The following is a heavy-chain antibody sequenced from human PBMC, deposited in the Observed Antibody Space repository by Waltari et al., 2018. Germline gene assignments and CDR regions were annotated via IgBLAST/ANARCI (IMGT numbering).Heavy chain of an antibody. CDR3: ARDHYYSKDV. V-gene: IGHV3-74*01. Sequence: VQLVESGVGLVQPGGSLRLSCEAFGFIFSTHWIRCLRQGPGKGLVWVSRIDNGDGSGTSYADSVKGRFTISRDNAKNTLYLQMNSLRAEDTGVYYCARDHYYSKDVWGTGTTVTVSS. J-gene: IGHJ6*04. CDR1: GFIFSTHW. CDR2: IDNGDGSGT.